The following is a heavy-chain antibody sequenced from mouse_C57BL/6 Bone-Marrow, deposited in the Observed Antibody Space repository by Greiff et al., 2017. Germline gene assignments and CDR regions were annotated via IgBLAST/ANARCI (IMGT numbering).Heavy chain of an antibody. CDR3: ASRGRGAWFAY. J-gene: IGHJ3*01. D-gene: IGHD4-1*01. Sequence: VQLQQSGAELARPGASVKMSCKASGYTFTSYTMHWVKQRPGQGLEWIGYINPSSGYTKYNQKFKDKATLTADKSSSTAYMQLSSLTSEDSAVYYWASRGRGAWFAYWGQGTLVTVSA. V-gene: IGHV1-4*01. CDR2: INPSSGYT. CDR1: GYTFTSYT.